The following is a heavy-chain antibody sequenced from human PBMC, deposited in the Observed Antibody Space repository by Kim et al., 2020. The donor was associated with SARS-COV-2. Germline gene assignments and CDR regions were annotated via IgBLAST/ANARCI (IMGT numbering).Heavy chain of an antibody. Sequence: GGSLRLSCAASGFTFSSYAMHWVRQAPGKGLEWVAVISYDGSNKYYADSVKGRFTISRDNSKNTLYLQMNSLRAEDTAVYYCARPSESLLSRPYYFDYWGQGTLVTVSS. V-gene: IGHV3-30-3*01. CDR1: GFTFSSYA. CDR2: ISYDGSNK. J-gene: IGHJ4*02. CDR3: ARPSESLLSRPYYFDY.